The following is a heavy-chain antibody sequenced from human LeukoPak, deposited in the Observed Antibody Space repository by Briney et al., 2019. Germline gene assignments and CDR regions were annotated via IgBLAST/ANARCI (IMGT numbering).Heavy chain of an antibody. D-gene: IGHD3-22*01. Sequence: PWGSLRLSCAASGFTFSSYGMHWVRQAPGKGLEWVAVIWYDGSNKYYADSVKGRFTISRDNSKNTLYLQMNSLRAEDTAVYYCARGDSSGSPFDYWGQGTLVTVSS. CDR2: IWYDGSNK. V-gene: IGHV3-33*01. CDR3: ARGDSSGSPFDY. J-gene: IGHJ4*02. CDR1: GFTFSSYG.